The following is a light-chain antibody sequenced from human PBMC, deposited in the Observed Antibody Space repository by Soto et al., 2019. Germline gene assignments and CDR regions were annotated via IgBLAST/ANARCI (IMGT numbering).Light chain of an antibody. Sequence: EIVVTQSPATLSASPGERVTLTCRASQFVSTRLAWYQQIPGQVPRLLIYDAYTRALGISARFSGSGSGTEFTLTISSLQSEDFALYYCQEYFQWPPGMFGPGTKVDIK. J-gene: IGKJ1*01. V-gene: IGKV3-15*01. CDR3: QEYFQWPPGM. CDR1: QFVSTR. CDR2: DAY.